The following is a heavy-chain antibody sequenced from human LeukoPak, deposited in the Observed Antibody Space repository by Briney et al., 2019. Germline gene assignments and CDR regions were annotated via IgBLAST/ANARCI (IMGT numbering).Heavy chain of an antibody. CDR2: INPNSGGT. CDR3: AREEAYYDILTGYLPAGWFDP. J-gene: IGHJ5*02. D-gene: IGHD3-9*01. V-gene: IGHV1-2*02. CDR1: GYTFTGYY. Sequence: ASVKLSCKASGYTFTGYYMHWVRQAPGQGLEWMGWINPNSGGTNYTQKFQGRVTMTRDTSISTAYMELSRLRSDDTAVYYCAREEAYYDILTGYLPAGWFDPWGQGTLVTVSS.